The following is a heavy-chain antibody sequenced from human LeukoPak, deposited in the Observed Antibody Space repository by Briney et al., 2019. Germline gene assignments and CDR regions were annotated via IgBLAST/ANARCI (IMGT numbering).Heavy chain of an antibody. CDR3: ARDSSGFDY. CDR1: GDSVSTNSAA. J-gene: IGHJ4*02. Sequence: SQTLSLTCAISGDSVSTNSAAWNWIRQSPSRGLEWLGRTCYRSNGYNDYAVSVISRLIISPDTSKNQFSPQLNSVTPEDTAVYYCARDSSGFDYWGQGTLVTVSS. V-gene: IGHV6-1*01. CDR2: TCYRSNGYN. D-gene: IGHD6-19*01.